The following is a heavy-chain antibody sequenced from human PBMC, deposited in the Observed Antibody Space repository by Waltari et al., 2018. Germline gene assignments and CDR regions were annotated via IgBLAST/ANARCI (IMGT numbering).Heavy chain of an antibody. Sequence: QGQLVQSGAEVKKPGASVKVSCKASGYTFTGYYMHWVRQAPGQGLEWMGWINAKRGVTKYAQALQDRVSLTRDTSITTAYMELNRLTSDDTATYFCVTKNVGATVDYWGQGTLVIVSS. V-gene: IGHV1-2*02. D-gene: IGHD1-26*01. CDR3: VTKNVGATVDY. CDR2: INAKRGVT. CDR1: GYTFTGYY. J-gene: IGHJ4*02.